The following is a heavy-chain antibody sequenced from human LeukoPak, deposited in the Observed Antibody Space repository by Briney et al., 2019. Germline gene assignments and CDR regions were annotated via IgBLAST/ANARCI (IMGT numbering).Heavy chain of an antibody. CDR3: TRVGYIDEGIDY. J-gene: IGHJ4*02. V-gene: IGHV3-7*04. CDR1: GFPFSSYW. CDR2: IKQDGSKR. Sequence: GGSLRLSCVASGFPFSSYWMTWVRQAPGKGLEWVANIKQDGSKRSYVDSVKGRFTISRDNAKNSLYLQMNSLRAEDTAIYYCTRVGYIDEGIDYWGQGTLVTVSS. D-gene: IGHD5-24*01.